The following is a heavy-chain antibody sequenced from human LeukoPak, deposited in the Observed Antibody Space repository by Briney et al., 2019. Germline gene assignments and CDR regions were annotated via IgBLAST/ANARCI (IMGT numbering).Heavy chain of an antibody. CDR3: AKDLGHGLIAALAAYYFDY. D-gene: IGHD6-25*01. Sequence: GGSLRLSCAASRFTFSSYGMHWVRQAPGKGLEWVAFIRYDGSNKYYADSVKGRFTISRDNSKNTLYLQMNSLRAEDTAVYYCAKDLGHGLIAALAAYYFDYWGQGTLVTVSS. CDR2: IRYDGSNK. V-gene: IGHV3-30*02. J-gene: IGHJ4*02. CDR1: RFTFSSYG.